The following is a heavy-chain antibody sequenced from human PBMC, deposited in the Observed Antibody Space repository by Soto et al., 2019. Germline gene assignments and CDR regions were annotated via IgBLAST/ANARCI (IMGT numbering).Heavy chain of an antibody. Sequence: LSLTCTVSGGSISSGDYYWSWIRQPPGKGLEWIGYIYYSGSTYYNPSLKSRVTISVDTSKNQFSLKLSSVTAADTAVYYCARGAIDYDYVWGSYRYTAYFDYWGQGTLVTVSS. CDR1: GGSISSGDYY. D-gene: IGHD3-16*02. CDR3: ARGAIDYDYVWGSYRYTAYFDY. V-gene: IGHV4-30-4*01. CDR2: IYYSGST. J-gene: IGHJ4*02.